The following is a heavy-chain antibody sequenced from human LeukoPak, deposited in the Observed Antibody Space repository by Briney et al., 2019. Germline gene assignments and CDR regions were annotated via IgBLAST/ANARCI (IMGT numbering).Heavy chain of an antibody. CDR3: ARGRGLSAAAGRLSP. CDR2: INHSGST. V-gene: IGHV4-34*01. J-gene: IGHJ5*02. CDR1: GGSFSGYY. D-gene: IGHD6-13*01. Sequence: SETLSLTCAVYGGSFSGYYWSWIRQPPGEGLEWIGEINHSGSTNYNPSLKSRVTISVDTSKNQFYLKLSSVTAADTAVYYCARGRGLSAAAGRLSPWGQGTLVTVSS.